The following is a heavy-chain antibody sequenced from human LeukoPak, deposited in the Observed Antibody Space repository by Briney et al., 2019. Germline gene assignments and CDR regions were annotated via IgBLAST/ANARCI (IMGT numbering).Heavy chain of an antibody. J-gene: IGHJ6*03. Sequence: SETLSLTCTVSGGSISSYYWSWIRQPPGKGLEWIGYIYYSGSTNYNPSLKSRVTISVDTSKNQFSLKLSSVTAADTAVYYCAREVEDFYYYMDVWGKGTTVTVSS. CDR3: AREVEDFYYYMDV. CDR1: GGSISSYY. D-gene: IGHD1-26*01. CDR2: IYYSGST. V-gene: IGHV4-59*01.